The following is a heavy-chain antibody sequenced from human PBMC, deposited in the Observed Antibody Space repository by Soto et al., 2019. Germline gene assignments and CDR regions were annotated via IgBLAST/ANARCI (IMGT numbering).Heavy chain of an antibody. J-gene: IGHJ6*02. CDR3: ARGAVAGTRVDYYYYGMDV. V-gene: IGHV1-2*02. Sequence: ASVKVSCKASGSTFTGYYMHWVRQAPGQGLEWMGWINPNSGGTNYAQKFQGRVTMTRDTSISTAYMELSRLRSDDTAVYYCARGAVAGTRVDYYYYGMDVWGQGTTVTVSS. D-gene: IGHD6-19*01. CDR1: GSTFTGYY. CDR2: INPNSGGT.